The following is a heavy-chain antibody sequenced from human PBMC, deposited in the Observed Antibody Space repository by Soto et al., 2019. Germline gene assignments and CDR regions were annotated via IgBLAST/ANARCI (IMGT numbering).Heavy chain of an antibody. CDR2: INAGNGNT. D-gene: IGHD2-15*01. CDR3: ASSGYCSGGSCSYPQYYYYGMDV. J-gene: IGHJ6*02. Sequence: ASVKVSCKASGYTFTNYAIHWVRQAPGQRLEWMGWINAGNGNTSYSQKFQGRVTITADESTSTAYMELSSLRSEDTAVYYCASSGYCSGGSCSYPQYYYYGMDVWGQGTTVTVSS. V-gene: IGHV1-3*01. CDR1: GYTFTNYA.